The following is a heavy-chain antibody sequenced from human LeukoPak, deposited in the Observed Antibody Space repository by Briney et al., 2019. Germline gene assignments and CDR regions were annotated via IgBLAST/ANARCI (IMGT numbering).Heavy chain of an antibody. D-gene: IGHD5-12*01. CDR1: GGTFSSYA. J-gene: IGHJ5*02. Sequence: GSSVKVSCKASGGTFSSYAISWVRQAPGQGLEWMGRIIPILGIANYAQKFQGRVTITADKSTSTAYMELSSLRSEDTAVYYCARGRGYSGYDLISNWFDPWGQGTLVTVSS. CDR2: IIPILGIA. CDR3: ARGRGYSGYDLISNWFDP. V-gene: IGHV1-69*04.